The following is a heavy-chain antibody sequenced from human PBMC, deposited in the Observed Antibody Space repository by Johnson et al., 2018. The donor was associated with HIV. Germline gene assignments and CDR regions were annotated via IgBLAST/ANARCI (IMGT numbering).Heavy chain of an antibody. J-gene: IGHJ3*02. CDR3: TRDFHLVYANAFDI. D-gene: IGHD2-8*01. Sequence: QVQLVESGGGLVKPGGSLRLSCAASGFTFTNAWMNWVRQAPGKGQEWVSYISGSGNSIYYADSVKGRFTISRDNAKNSLYLQMNSLRAEDTAVYYCTRDFHLVYANAFDIWGQGTMVTVSS. CDR1: GFTFTNAW. V-gene: IGHV3-11*01. CDR2: ISGSGNSI.